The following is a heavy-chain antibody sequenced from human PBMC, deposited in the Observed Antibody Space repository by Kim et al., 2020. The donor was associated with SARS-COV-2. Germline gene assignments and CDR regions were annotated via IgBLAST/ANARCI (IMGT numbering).Heavy chain of an antibody. CDR1: GFTFSSYA. CDR2: ISGSGGST. V-gene: IGHV3-23*01. J-gene: IGHJ4*02. CDR3: AKAPGYSYGYAY. D-gene: IGHD5-18*01. Sequence: GSLRLSCAASGFTFSSYAMSWVRQAPGKGLEWVSAISGSGGSTYYADSVKGRFTISRDNSKNTLYLQMNSLRAEDTAVYYCAKAPGYSYGYAYWGQGTLVTVSS.